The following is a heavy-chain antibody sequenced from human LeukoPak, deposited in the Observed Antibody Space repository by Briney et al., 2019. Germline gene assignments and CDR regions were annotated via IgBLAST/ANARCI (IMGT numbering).Heavy chain of an antibody. CDR1: GFTFSSYW. CDR3: ARDNLGYCSSTSCYTNWFDP. V-gene: IGHV4-4*02. Sequence: GSLRLSCAASGFTFSSYWMSWVRQPPGKGLEWTGEIYHSGSTNYNPSLKSRVTISVDKSKNQFSLKLSSVTAADTAVYYCARDNLGYCSSTSCYTNWFDPWGQGTLVTVSS. D-gene: IGHD2-2*02. J-gene: IGHJ5*02. CDR2: IYHSGST.